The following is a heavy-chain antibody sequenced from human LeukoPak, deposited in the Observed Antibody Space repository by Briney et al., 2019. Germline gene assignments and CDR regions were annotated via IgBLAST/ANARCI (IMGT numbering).Heavy chain of an antibody. CDR1: GGSSSGYY. CDR2: INHSGST. J-gene: IGHJ5*02. CDR3: ARGKGIAARRYNWFDP. V-gene: IGHV4-34*01. Sequence: SETLSLTCAVYGGSSSGYYWSWIRQPPGKGLEWIGEINHSGSTNYNPSLKSRVTISVDTSKNQFSLKLSSVTAADTAVYYCARGKGIAARRYNWFDPWGQGTLVTVSS. D-gene: IGHD6-6*01.